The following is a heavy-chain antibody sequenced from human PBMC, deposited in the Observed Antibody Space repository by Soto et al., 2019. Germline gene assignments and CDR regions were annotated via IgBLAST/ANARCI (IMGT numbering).Heavy chain of an antibody. CDR1: GGSFSCHS. J-gene: IGHJ5*01. CDR2: INHSGRV. CDR3: STRAYDTNGYYRFDP. Sequence: SDTLSLTCSVYGGSFSCHSWTWIRQSPGKGLGWIGDINHSGRVNYSPSLKSRVTISLDTSKNQFSLTLSAVTAADTAMYYCSTRAYDTNGYYRFDPWGQGTLVTVSS. D-gene: IGHD3-22*01. V-gene: IGHV4-34*01.